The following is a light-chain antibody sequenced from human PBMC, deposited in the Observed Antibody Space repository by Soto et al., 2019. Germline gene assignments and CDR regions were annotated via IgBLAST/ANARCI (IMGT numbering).Light chain of an antibody. J-gene: IGLJ2*01. CDR3: QTWGTGLAV. V-gene: IGLV4-69*01. CDR1: SGHSSYA. CDR2: LSSDGSH. Sequence: QDVLTQSPSASASLGASVKLTCTLSSGHSSYAIAWHQQQPEKGPRYLMKLSSDGSHSKGDGIPDRFSGSSSGAERYLTISSLQSEDEADYSCQTWGTGLAVFGGGTKVTVL.